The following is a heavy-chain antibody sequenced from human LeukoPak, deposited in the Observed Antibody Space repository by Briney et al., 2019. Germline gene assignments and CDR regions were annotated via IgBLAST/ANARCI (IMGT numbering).Heavy chain of an antibody. CDR2: IYYSGST. Sequence: SETLSLTCTVSGGSISSVDYYWSWIRQPPGKGLEWIGYIYYSGSTYYNPSLKGRLTISVDTPRNHFSLKLSSVTAADTAVYYCAVRYCSTSSCYPYFDYWGQGTLVTVSS. D-gene: IGHD2-2*01. J-gene: IGHJ4*02. V-gene: IGHV4-30-4*08. CDR3: AVRYCSTSSCYPYFDY. CDR1: GGSISSVDYY.